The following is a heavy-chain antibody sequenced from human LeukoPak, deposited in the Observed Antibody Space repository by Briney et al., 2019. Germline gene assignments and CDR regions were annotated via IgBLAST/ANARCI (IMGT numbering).Heavy chain of an antibody. D-gene: IGHD3-10*01. Sequence: SETLSLTCTVSGGSISSCSYYWSWIRQPAGKGLEWIGRIYTSGSTNYNPSLKSRVTISVDTSKNQFSLKLSSVTAADTAVYYCASSPSAFSGMDVWGKGTTVTVSS. CDR1: GGSISSCSYY. V-gene: IGHV4-61*02. CDR3: ASSPSAFSGMDV. J-gene: IGHJ6*03. CDR2: IYTSGST.